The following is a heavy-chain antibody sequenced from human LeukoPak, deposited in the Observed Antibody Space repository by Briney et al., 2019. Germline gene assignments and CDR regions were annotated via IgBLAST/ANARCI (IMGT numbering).Heavy chain of an antibody. V-gene: IGHV4-59*01. J-gene: IGHJ4*02. CDR3: AGGDFDYVVPY. Sequence: PSETLSLTCTVSGGSISSYYWSWIRQTPGKGLEWIGYIYYSGSTNYNPSLKSRVTISVDTSKNQFSLKLSSVTAADTAVYYCAGGDFDYVVPYWGQGTLVTVSS. CDR1: GGSISSYY. D-gene: IGHD4-17*01. CDR2: IYYSGST.